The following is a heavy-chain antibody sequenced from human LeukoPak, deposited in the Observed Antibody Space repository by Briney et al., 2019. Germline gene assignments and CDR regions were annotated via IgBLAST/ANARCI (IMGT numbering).Heavy chain of an antibody. V-gene: IGHV1-46*01. Sequence: ASVKVSCKASGYTFTSYYMHWVRQAPGQGLEWMGIINPSGGSTSYAQKFQGRVTMTRDTSTSTVYMELSSLRSEDTAVYYCARVRHSGYDPLRGPFDYWGQGTLVTVSS. J-gene: IGHJ4*02. CDR2: INPSGGST. D-gene: IGHD5-12*01. CDR3: ARVRHSGYDPLRGPFDY. CDR1: GYTFTSYY.